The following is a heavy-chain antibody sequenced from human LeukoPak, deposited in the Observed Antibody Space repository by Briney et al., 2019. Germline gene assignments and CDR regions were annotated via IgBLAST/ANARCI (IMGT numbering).Heavy chain of an antibody. D-gene: IGHD6-13*01. Sequence: GGSLRLSCAASGFTFSSYAMSWVRQAPGKGLEWVSAISGSGGSTYYADSVKGRFTISRDNSKNTLYLQMNSLRAEDTAVYYCARERRQQLLRRNWFDPWGQGTLVTVSS. J-gene: IGHJ5*02. CDR1: GFTFSSYA. CDR3: ARERRQQLLRRNWFDP. V-gene: IGHV3-23*01. CDR2: ISGSGGST.